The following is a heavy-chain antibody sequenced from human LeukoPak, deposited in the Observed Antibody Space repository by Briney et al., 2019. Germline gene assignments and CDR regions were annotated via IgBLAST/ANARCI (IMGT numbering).Heavy chain of an antibody. V-gene: IGHV3-21*01. CDR3: ARLNPRYSSGRDY. CDR2: ISSSSSYI. J-gene: IGHJ4*02. CDR1: GFTFSSYS. D-gene: IGHD6-19*01. Sequence: GGSLRLSCAASGFTFSSYSMNWVRQAPGKGLEWVSSISSSSSYIYYADSVKGRFTISRDNAKNSLYLQMNSLRAEYTAVYYCARLNPRYSSGRDYWGQGTLVTVSS.